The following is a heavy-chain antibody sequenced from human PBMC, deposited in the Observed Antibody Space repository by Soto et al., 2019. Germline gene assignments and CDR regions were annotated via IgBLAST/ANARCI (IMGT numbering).Heavy chain of an antibody. D-gene: IGHD1-26*01. CDR2: ISSSSSYI. V-gene: IGHV3-21*01. CDR1: GFTFSSYS. Sequence: PGGSLRLSCAASGFTFSSYSMNWVRQAPGKGLEWVSSISSSSSYIYYADSVKGRFTISRVNAKNSLYLQMNSLRAEDTAVYYCARVGGGLFGSYPSPYYYYGMDVWGQGTTVTVSS. CDR3: ARVGGGLFGSYPSPYYYYGMDV. J-gene: IGHJ6*02.